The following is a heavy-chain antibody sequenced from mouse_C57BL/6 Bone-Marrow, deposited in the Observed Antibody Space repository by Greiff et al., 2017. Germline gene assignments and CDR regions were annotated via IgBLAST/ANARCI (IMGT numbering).Heavy chain of an antibody. V-gene: IGHV5-6*01. CDR3: ARHFIIPYFDY. CDR2: ISSGGSYT. Sequence: EVKLMESGGDLVKPGGSLKLSCAASGFTFSSYGMSWVRQTPDKRLEWVATISSGGSYTYYPDSVKGRFTISRDNAKNTLYLQMSSLKSEDTAMYYCARHFIIPYFDYWGQGTTLTVSS. D-gene: IGHD1-1*01. J-gene: IGHJ2*01. CDR1: GFTFSSYG.